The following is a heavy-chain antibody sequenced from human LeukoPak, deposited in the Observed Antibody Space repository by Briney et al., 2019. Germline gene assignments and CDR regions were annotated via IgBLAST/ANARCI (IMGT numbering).Heavy chain of an antibody. Sequence: GGSLRLSCAASGFTFSSSWMSWVRQAPGKGLEWVANIKQDGSEKYYVDSVKGRFTISRDNAKNSLYLQMNSLRAEDTAVYFCARVVPPLYYFDYWGEGTLVTVSS. CDR3: ARVVPPLYYFDY. J-gene: IGHJ4*02. V-gene: IGHV3-7*01. CDR1: GFTFSSSW. D-gene: IGHD3-10*01. CDR2: IKQDGSEK.